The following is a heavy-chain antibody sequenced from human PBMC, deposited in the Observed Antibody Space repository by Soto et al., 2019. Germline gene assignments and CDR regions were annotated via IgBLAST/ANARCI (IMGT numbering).Heavy chain of an antibody. D-gene: IGHD3-22*01. CDR1: GYFISSGHY. V-gene: IGHV4-38-2*02. CDR2: IYHSGTT. CDR3: ARLSIDGYYYWLDS. Sequence: PSETLSLTCIVSGYFISSGHYWAWIRQPPGKGLEWIGSIYHSGTTYYNLSLESRVTMSVDTSRNQLSLRLNYVSAADTALYYCARLSIDGYYYWLDSWGQGTQVTVSS. J-gene: IGHJ5*01.